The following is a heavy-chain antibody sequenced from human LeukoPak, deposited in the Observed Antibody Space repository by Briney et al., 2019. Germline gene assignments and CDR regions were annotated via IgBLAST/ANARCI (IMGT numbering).Heavy chain of an antibody. D-gene: IGHD3-9*01. J-gene: IGHJ4*02. CDR1: GFTFSSYA. V-gene: IGHV3-23*01. CDR2: ISGSGGST. CDR3: AKRLLRYFDWSGSDY. Sequence: GGSLRLSCAASGFTFSSYAMSWVRQAPGKGLEWVSAISGSGGSTYYADSVKGRFTISRDNSKNTLYLQMNSLRAEDTAVYYCAKRLLRYFDWSGSDYWGQGTLVTVSS.